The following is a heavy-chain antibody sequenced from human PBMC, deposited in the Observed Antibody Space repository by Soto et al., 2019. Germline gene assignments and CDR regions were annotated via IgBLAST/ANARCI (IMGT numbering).Heavy chain of an antibody. CDR1: GYSFTSYW. J-gene: IGHJ6*02. CDR3: VTDYYDSSGLGARYYGMDV. V-gene: IGHV5-51*01. D-gene: IGHD3-22*01. CDR2: IYPGDSDT. Sequence: GESLKISCKGSGYSFTSYWIGWVRQMPGKGLEWMGIIYPGDSDTRYSPSFQGQVTISADKSISTAYLQWSSLKASDTAMYYCVTDYYDSSGLGARYYGMDVWGQGTTVTVSS.